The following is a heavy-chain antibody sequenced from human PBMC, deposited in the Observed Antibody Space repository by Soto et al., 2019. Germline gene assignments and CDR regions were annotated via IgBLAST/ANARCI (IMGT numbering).Heavy chain of an antibody. J-gene: IGHJ1*01. D-gene: IGHD6-19*01. CDR3: ATRDHSGWYDLAEYFHH. V-gene: IGHV3-11*01. CDR1: GFTFSDYH. Sequence: QVQLAESGGGLVKPGGSLRLSCAASGFTFSDYHMSWIRQAPGKGLEWVSYISSSGDTIYYADSVNGRFTISRDNAKNSLYLQMNSLRAEDTAVYYCATRDHSGWYDLAEYFHHWGQGTLVTVSS. CDR2: ISSSGDTI.